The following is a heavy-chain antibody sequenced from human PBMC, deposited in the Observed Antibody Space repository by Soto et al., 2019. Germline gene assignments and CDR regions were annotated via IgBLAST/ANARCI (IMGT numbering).Heavy chain of an antibody. CDR1: GGSISSGGYY. V-gene: IGHV4-31*03. CDR3: ARSSPHTIFVVVNAFDI. Sequence: SETLSLTCTVSGGSISSGGYYWSWIRQHPGKGLEWIGYIYYSGSTYYNPSLKSRVTISVDTSKNQFSLKLRSVTAADTAVYYCARSSPHTIFVVVNAFDIWGQGTMVTVSS. D-gene: IGHD3-3*01. J-gene: IGHJ3*02. CDR2: IYYSGST.